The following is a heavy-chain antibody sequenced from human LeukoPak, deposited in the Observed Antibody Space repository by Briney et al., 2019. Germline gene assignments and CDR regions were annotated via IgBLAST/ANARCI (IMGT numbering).Heavy chain of an antibody. CDR3: ARDAGFVVVTAIPGY. Sequence: GGSLRLSCAASGFTFSSYAMHWVRQAPGKGLEWVAVISYDGSNKYYADSVKGRFTISRGNSKNTLYLQMNSLRAEDTAAYYCARDAGFVVVTAIPGYWGQGTLVTVSS. D-gene: IGHD2-21*02. CDR2: ISYDGSNK. J-gene: IGHJ4*02. V-gene: IGHV3-30-3*01. CDR1: GFTFSSYA.